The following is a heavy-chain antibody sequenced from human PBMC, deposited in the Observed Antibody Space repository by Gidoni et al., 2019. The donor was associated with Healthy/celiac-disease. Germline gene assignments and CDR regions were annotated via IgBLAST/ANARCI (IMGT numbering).Heavy chain of an antibody. J-gene: IGHJ3*02. CDR2: ISAYNGNT. CDR1: GYTFTSYG. V-gene: IGHV1-18*01. CDR3: ARDQAVLRFLEWFGTDPEYDAFDI. D-gene: IGHD3-3*01. Sequence: QVQLVQSGAEVKKPGASVKVSCKASGYTFTSYGISWVRQAPGQGLEWMGWISAYNGNTNYAQKLQGRVTMTTDTSTSTAYMELRSLRSDDTAVYYCARDQAVLRFLEWFGTDPEYDAFDIWGQGTMVTVSS.